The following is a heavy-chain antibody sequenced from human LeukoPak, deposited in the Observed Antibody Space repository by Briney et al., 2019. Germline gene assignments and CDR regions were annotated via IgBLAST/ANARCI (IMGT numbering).Heavy chain of an antibody. CDR2: INHSGST. J-gene: IGHJ4*02. Sequence: SETLSLTCAVYGGSFSGYYWSWIRQPPGKGLEWIGEINHSGSTNYNPSLKSRVTISVDTSMNQFSLKLSSVTAADTAVYYCARGPRIAVAGRRYFDYWGQGTLVTVSS. V-gene: IGHV4-34*01. CDR3: ARGPRIAVAGRRYFDY. CDR1: GGSFSGYY. D-gene: IGHD6-19*01.